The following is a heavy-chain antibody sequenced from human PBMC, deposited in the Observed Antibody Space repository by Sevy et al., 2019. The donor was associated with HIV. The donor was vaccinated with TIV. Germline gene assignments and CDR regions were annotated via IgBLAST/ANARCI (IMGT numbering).Heavy chain of an antibody. J-gene: IGHJ6*02. CDR1: GGSISSGGYS. D-gene: IGHD1-1*01. CDR2: MYHSGST. V-gene: IGHV4-30-2*01. CDR3: ARVPLNCGIYAMDV. Sequence: SETLSLTCAVSGGSISSGGYSWTWIRQPPGKGLEWIGFMYHSGSTYYNPSLKTRVTISLDRSKNQVSLKLTSVTAADTAVYYCARVPLNCGIYAMDVWGQGTPVTVSS.